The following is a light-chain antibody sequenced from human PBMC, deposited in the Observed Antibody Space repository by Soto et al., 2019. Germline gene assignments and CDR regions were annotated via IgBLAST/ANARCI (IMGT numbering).Light chain of an antibody. CDR1: SSNIGNNF. J-gene: IGLJ3*02. Sequence: QSVLTQPPSVSAAPGQTVSISCSGSSSNIGNNFVSWYQQFPGTAPKVLIYDNDKRPSGIPDRFSGSKSGTSATLAISGLQTGDEADYYCGAWDSSLSVGGFGGGTKLTVL. V-gene: IGLV1-51*01. CDR2: DND. CDR3: GAWDSSLSVGG.